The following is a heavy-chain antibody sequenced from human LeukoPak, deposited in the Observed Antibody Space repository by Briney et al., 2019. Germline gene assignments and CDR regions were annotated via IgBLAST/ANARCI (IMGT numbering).Heavy chain of an antibody. Sequence: ASVKVSCKASGGTFSSYAISWVRQAPGQGLEWMGGIIPIFGTANYAQKFQGRVTITADESTSTAYMELSSLRSEDTAVYYCARDAELGGGEHYFDYWGQGTLVTVSS. D-gene: IGHD2-21*01. V-gene: IGHV1-69*13. CDR3: ARDAELGGGEHYFDY. CDR2: IIPIFGTA. CDR1: GGTFSSYA. J-gene: IGHJ4*02.